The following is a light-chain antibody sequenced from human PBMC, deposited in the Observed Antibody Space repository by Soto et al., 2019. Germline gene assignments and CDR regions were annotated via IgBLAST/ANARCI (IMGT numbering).Light chain of an antibody. CDR1: QNVGSTY. J-gene: IGKJ1*01. Sequence: EIVLTKSQGTLSLSPGERATLSCRASQNVGSTYLAWYQQKPGQAPRLLIYGASSRATGIPDRFSGSGSVTDFTLTISRLWPEDFAVYFWQQYGSSPRTFGQGTKVEIK. V-gene: IGKV3-20*01. CDR2: GAS. CDR3: QQYGSSPRT.